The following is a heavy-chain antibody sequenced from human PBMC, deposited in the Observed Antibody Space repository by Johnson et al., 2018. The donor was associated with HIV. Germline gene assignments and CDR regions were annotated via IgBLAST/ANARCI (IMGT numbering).Heavy chain of an antibody. CDR1: GFTFSSYG. CDR3: ARDRGGGTEAGAFDI. CDR2: ISYDGSNK. D-gene: IGHD2-15*01. V-gene: IGHV3-30*03. J-gene: IGHJ3*02. Sequence: QVQLVESGGGVVQPGKSLRLSCAASGFTFSSYGLHWVRQAPGKGLEWVAVISYDGSNKYYADSVKGRFTISRDNSKNTLYLQMNSLRAEDTAVYYCARDRGGGTEAGAFDIWGPGTMVTVSS.